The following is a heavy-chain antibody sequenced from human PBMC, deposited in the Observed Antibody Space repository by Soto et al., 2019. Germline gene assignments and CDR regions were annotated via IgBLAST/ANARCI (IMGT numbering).Heavy chain of an antibody. CDR2: INHSGNT. D-gene: IGHD3-22*01. Sequence: SETLSLTCGVYGGSFTDYFWTWIRQPSGKGLEWIGEINHSGNTNYNPSLKSRVTISVDSSKSQFSLNLSSVTAADTAMYYCARNYYDSGRFGLDPWGQGALVTVSS. V-gene: IGHV4-34*01. J-gene: IGHJ5*02. CDR1: GGSFTDYF. CDR3: ARNYYDSGRFGLDP.